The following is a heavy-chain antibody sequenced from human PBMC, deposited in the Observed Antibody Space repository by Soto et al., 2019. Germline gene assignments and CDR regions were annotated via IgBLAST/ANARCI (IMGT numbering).Heavy chain of an antibody. CDR2: IRNKANSYTT. CDR3: ARGYCTGGSCSSGSL. Sequence: GGSLRLSCAASEFTFSDHYMDWIRQAPGKGLEWVGRIRNKANSYTTEYAASVTGRFTVSRDDSKNSLYLQMNSLKTEDTAMYYCARGYCTGGSCSSGSLWGRGTLVTVSS. J-gene: IGHJ4*02. D-gene: IGHD2-15*01. CDR1: EFTFSDHY. V-gene: IGHV3-72*01.